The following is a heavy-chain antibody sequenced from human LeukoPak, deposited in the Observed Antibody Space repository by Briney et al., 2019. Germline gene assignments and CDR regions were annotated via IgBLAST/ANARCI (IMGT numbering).Heavy chain of an antibody. CDR2: IWYDGSNK. CDR3: ARDVGYDSSGYYPYYFDY. CDR1: GFTLSSYG. Sequence: PGRSLRLSCAASGFTLSSYGMHWVRQAPGKGLEWVAVIWYDGSNKYYADSVKGRFTISRDNSKNTLYLQMNSLRAEDTAVYYCARDVGYDSSGYYPYYFDYWGQGTLGTVSS. D-gene: IGHD3-22*01. J-gene: IGHJ4*02. V-gene: IGHV3-33*01.